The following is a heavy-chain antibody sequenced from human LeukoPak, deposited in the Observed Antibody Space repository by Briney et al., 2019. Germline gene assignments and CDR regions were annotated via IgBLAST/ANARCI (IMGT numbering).Heavy chain of an antibody. CDR3: ARDRTGPLSYYYGIDP. Sequence: KPSETLSLTCAVYGGSFSSYYWSWIRQPPGKGLEWIGYIYYSGSTNYNPSLKSRVTISVDTSKNQFSLKLSSVTAADTAVYYCARDRTGPLSYYYGIDPWGQGTLVTVSS. CDR1: GGSFSSYY. D-gene: IGHD3-10*01. CDR2: IYYSGST. J-gene: IGHJ5*02. V-gene: IGHV4-59*01.